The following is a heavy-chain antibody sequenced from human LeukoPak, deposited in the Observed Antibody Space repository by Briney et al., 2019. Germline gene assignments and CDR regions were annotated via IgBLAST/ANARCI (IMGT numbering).Heavy chain of an antibody. CDR1: GFTFSSYE. CDR3: AKGTGRSTLNWFDP. D-gene: IGHD1-14*01. J-gene: IGHJ5*02. Sequence: GGSLRLSCAASGFTFSSYEMNWVRQAPGKGLEWVSYISSSGSTIYYADSVKGRFTISRDNSKNSLYLQMNNLRTEDTALYYCAKGTGRSTLNWFDPWGQGTLVTVSS. V-gene: IGHV3-48*03. CDR2: ISSSGSTI.